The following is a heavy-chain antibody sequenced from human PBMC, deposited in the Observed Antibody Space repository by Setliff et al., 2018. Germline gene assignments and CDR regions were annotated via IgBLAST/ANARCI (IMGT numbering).Heavy chain of an antibody. Sequence: ASVKVSCKASGYTFTSNHVHWGRQAPGQGLEWMGTINPSGGSTIYAPDFQGRVTMTGDTSTNIAYMELSGLTSADTAIYYCIVNMVRPVTGLDSWGPGTLVTVSS. J-gene: IGHJ4*02. V-gene: IGHV1-46*01. CDR3: IVNMVRPVTGLDS. CDR2: INPSGGST. D-gene: IGHD2-15*01. CDR1: GYTFTSNH.